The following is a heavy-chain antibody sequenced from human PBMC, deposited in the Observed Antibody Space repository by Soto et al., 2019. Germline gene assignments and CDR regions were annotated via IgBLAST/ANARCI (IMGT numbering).Heavy chain of an antibody. V-gene: IGHV1-3*01. Sequence: QVQLVQSGAEVKKPGASVKVSCKASGYTFITYAMHWVRQAPGQRLEWMGWINAGNGNTKYSQEFQGRVSITRDTSASTAYMELSSLRSEDTAVYYCARGIIVGGWYPYYFDYWGQGTLVTVSS. CDR3: ARGIIVGGWYPYYFDY. CDR1: GYTFITYA. D-gene: IGHD6-19*01. CDR2: INAGNGNT. J-gene: IGHJ4*02.